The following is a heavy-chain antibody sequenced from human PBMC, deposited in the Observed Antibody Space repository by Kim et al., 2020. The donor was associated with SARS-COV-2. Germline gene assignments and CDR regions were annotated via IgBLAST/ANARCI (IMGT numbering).Heavy chain of an antibody. CDR2: ICNDGSAT. CDR1: GFTFDGYA. CDR3: AKGVTTRVGEVDDMDD. Sequence: GGSLRLSCAASGFTFDGYAMNWVRQAPGKGLEWVSGICNDGSATCYADSVKGLFTISRDNSKNTLYLRLNSLRAEDTALFYCAKGVTTRVGEVDDMDDWG. V-gene: IGHV3-23*03. J-gene: IGHJ6*03. D-gene: IGHD5-18*01.